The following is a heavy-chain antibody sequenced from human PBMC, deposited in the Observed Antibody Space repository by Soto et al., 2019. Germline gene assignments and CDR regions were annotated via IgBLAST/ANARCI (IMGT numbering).Heavy chain of an antibody. CDR1: GFTFGDYA. V-gene: IGHV3-49*04. CDR2: IRSKAYGGTT. D-gene: IGHD3-22*01. J-gene: IGHJ4*02. CDR3: TRVVPYYYDSSGYLNDY. Sequence: GGSLRLSCTASGFTFGDYAMSWVRQAPGKGLEWVGFIRSKAYGGTTEYAASVKGRFTISRDDSKSIAYLQMNSLKTEDTAVYYCTRVVPYYYDSSGYLNDYWGQGTPVTVPS.